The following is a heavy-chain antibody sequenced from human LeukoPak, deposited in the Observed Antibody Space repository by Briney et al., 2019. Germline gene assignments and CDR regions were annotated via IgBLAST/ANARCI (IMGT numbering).Heavy chain of an antibody. Sequence: GGSLRLSCAASGFTFSSYSMNWVRQAPGKGLEWVSSISSSSSYIYYADSVKGRFTISRDNAKNSLYLQMNSLRAEDTAVYYCARDRSSGSYWGYWGQGTLVTVSS. CDR3: ARDRSSGSYWGY. V-gene: IGHV3-21*01. CDR1: GFTFSSYS. CDR2: ISSSSSYI. D-gene: IGHD1-26*01. J-gene: IGHJ4*02.